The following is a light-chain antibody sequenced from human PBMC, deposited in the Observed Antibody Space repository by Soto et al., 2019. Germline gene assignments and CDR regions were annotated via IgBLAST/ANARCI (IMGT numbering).Light chain of an antibody. CDR3: SSYTSTTTLV. CDR2: DVI. V-gene: IGLV2-14*01. J-gene: IGLJ2*01. Sequence: QSALTQPASVSGSPGQSITISCTGTSSDVGGYNYVSWYQQHPGKAPKLMIYDVINRPSGVSNRFSGSKSGNTASLTISGLQAEDEADYYCSSYTSTTTLVFGGGTKLPVL. CDR1: SSDVGGYNY.